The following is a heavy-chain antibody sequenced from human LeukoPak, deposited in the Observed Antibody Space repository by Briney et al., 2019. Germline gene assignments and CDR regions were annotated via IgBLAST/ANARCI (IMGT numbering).Heavy chain of an antibody. CDR3: ARDLEQQLVFDS. Sequence: SETLSLTCTVSGDSISIYYWSWIRQPAGKGLEWIGRIYTTGSTNYNPSLKSRVTVSVDTSKNQFSLKLTSVTAADTAVCYCARDLEQQLVFDSWSQGTLVTVSS. V-gene: IGHV4-4*07. D-gene: IGHD6-13*01. CDR1: GDSISIYY. J-gene: IGHJ4*02. CDR2: IYTTGST.